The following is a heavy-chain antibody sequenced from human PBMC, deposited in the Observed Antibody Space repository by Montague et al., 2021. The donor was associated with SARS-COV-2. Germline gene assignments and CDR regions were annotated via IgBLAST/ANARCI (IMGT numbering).Heavy chain of an antibody. CDR1: GGSISTDNW. CDR2: IFHSGRT. D-gene: IGHD6-25*01. V-gene: IGHV4-4*02. Sequence: SESLSLTCAVSGGSISTDNWWSWVRRPPGKGLEWIGGIFHSGRTNYNPSLKSRVTISVDTSNNQFSLELSSVTAADTALYYCARDSQRSHFDYWGQGILVTVSS. CDR3: ARDSQRSHFDY. J-gene: IGHJ4*02.